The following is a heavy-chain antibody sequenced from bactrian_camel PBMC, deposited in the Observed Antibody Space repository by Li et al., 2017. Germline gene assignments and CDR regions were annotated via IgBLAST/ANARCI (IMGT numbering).Heavy chain of an antibody. CDR3: ASDPTYGSDCYLGIETVFRY. V-gene: IGHV3S29*01. J-gene: IGHJ4*01. D-gene: IGHD3*01. Sequence: QLVESGGGSVQAGGSLRLSCAGVGVRNRNSCMAWFRQAPGKEREGIASIYTGTGSTYYADSMKGRFTISRDSAKDTLYLRMNGLTPEDTGRYYCASDPTYGSDCYLGIETVFRYWGQGTQVTVS. CDR1: GVRNRNSC. CDR2: IYTGTGST.